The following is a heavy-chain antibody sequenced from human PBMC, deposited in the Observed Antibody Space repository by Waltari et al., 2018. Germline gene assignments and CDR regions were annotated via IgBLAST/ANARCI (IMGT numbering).Heavy chain of an antibody. CDR3: AKGGFRTIFDY. CDR1: GFTFRSSA. V-gene: IGHV3-23*01. CDR2: ISGSGGST. J-gene: IGHJ4*02. D-gene: IGHD2-2*01. Sequence: EVQLWASGGVVVETGESLTRSRAAAGFTFRSSAMSRGREAPGKGLECVSAISGSGGSTYYADSVKGRFTSSRDKSKNTLYLQVNSMRAEDTAVYYGAKGGFRTIFDYWGQGTLVTVSS.